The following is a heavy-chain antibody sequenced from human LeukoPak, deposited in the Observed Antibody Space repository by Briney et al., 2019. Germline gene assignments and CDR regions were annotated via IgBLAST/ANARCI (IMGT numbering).Heavy chain of an antibody. V-gene: IGHV2-70*17. D-gene: IGHD2-2*01. J-gene: IGHJ4*02. CDR1: GFSLNTRGMC. Sequence: SGPALVKPTQTLTLTCTFSGFSLNTRGMCVTWIRQPPGKALEWLARIDWDDYKVYSTSLKTRLTISKDTSKNQVVLTMTNMDPVDTATYYCARMRGTYCTTASCSFEDYWGQGTLVTVSS. CDR2: IDWDDYK. CDR3: ARMRGTYCTTASCSFEDY.